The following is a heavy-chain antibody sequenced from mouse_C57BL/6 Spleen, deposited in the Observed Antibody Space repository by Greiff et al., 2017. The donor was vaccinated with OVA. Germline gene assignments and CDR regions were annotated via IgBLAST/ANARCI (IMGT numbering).Heavy chain of an antibody. J-gene: IGHJ2*01. CDR3: ARSLFDY. CDR2: IYPGSGNT. D-gene: IGHD6-1*01. CDR1: GYTFTSYW. V-gene: IGHV1-55*01. Sequence: QVQLQQPGAELVKPGASVKLSCKASGYTFTSYWMHWVKQRPGRGLEWIGWIYPGSGNTKYNEKFKGKATLTVDTSSSTAYMQLSSLTSEDSAVYFCARSLFDYWGQGTTLTVSS.